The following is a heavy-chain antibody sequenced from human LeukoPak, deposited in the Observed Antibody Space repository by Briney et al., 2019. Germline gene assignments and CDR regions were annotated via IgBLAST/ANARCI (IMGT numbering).Heavy chain of an antibody. J-gene: IGHJ4*02. CDR3: AHRRRLHNFDY. CDR2: IYWNDDK. CDR1: GFSLSTSGVG. Sequence: SGPTLVKPTQTLTLTCTFSGFSLSTSGVGVGWIRQPPGKALGWLALIYWNDDKRYSPSLKSRLTITKDTSKNQVVLTMTNMDPVDTATYYCAHRRRLHNFDYWGQGTLVTVSS. V-gene: IGHV2-5*01. D-gene: IGHD2-15*01.